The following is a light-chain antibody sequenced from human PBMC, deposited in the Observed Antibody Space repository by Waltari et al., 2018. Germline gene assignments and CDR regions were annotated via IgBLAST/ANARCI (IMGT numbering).Light chain of an antibody. Sequence: DIQMNQPPSTLHASVGDRVTTPCRASQSISNWLAWYQQKPGKAPKLLIYKASTLESRGPSRFSGGGSGTEFTLTISSLQPDDFATYYCQQYNGYSLLTFGGGTKVEIK. V-gene: IGKV1-5*03. CDR1: QSISNW. J-gene: IGKJ4*01. CDR2: KAS. CDR3: QQYNGYSLLT.